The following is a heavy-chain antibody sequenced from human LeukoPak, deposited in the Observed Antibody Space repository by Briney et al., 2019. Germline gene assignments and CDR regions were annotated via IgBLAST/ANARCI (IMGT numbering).Heavy chain of an antibody. CDR3: ARTTMETQYFDR. J-gene: IGHJ4*02. CDR1: GFKLSSYY. V-gene: IGHV3-74*03. Sequence: PGGSLRLTCAASGFKLSSYYMDWVRQGPGKGLVWVSRLKSDSSSTKYADSVQGRFTISRDDAKNPLYLQMTSVRVEDAAVYYCARTTMETQYFDRWGQGTLVTVSS. D-gene: IGHD1-1*01. CDR2: LKSDSSST.